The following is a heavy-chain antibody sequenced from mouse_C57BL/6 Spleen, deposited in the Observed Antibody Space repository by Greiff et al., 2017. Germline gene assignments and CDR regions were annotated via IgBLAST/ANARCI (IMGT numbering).Heavy chain of an antibody. Sequence: VQLQQPGAELVRPGTSVKLSCKASGYTFTSYWMHWVKQRPGQGLEWIGVIDPSDSYTNYNQKFKGKATLTVDTSSSTAYMQLSSLTSEDSAVYYCARRGSYSNYLYYVDYWGQGTTLTVSS. J-gene: IGHJ2*01. V-gene: IGHV1-59*01. D-gene: IGHD2-5*01. CDR3: ARRGSYSNYLYYVDY. CDR2: IDPSDSYT. CDR1: GYTFTSYW.